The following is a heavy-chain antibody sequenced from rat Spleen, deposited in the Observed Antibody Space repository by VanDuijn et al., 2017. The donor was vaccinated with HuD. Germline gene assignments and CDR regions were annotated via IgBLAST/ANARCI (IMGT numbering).Heavy chain of an antibody. J-gene: IGHJ3*01. CDR1: GFTFSDYY. Sequence: EVQLVESGGGLVQPGRSMKLSCAASGFTFSDYYMAWVRQAPKKGLEWVASIGYEGGNPYYGDSVKGRFTISRDNAKSTLYLKMDSLRYEDTATYYCARHRNYGGPFAYWGQGTLVTVSS. V-gene: IGHV5-22*01. CDR3: ARHRNYGGPFAY. D-gene: IGHD1-11*01. CDR2: IGYEGGNP.